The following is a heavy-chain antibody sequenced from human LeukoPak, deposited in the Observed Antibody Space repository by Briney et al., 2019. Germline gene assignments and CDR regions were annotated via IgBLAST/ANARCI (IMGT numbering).Heavy chain of an antibody. Sequence: PSETLSLTCTVSGGSISSYYWNWIRQPPGKGLEWIGYIYYSGSTNYNPSLKSRVTISVDTSKNQFSLRLSSVTAADTVVYYCASGLKWTPYYFDYWGQGTLVTVSS. D-gene: IGHD2-8*01. CDR1: GGSISSYY. V-gene: IGHV4-59*01. J-gene: IGHJ4*02. CDR3: ASGLKWTPYYFDY. CDR2: IYYSGST.